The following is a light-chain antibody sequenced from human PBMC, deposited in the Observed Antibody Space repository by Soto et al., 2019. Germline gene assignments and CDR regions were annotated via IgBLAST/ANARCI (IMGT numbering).Light chain of an antibody. CDR2: DAS. CDR3: QQYNSWWT. CDR1: QSISSW. J-gene: IGKJ1*01. V-gene: IGKV1-5*01. Sequence: DIQMTQSPSTLSASVGDRVTITCRASQSISSWLAWYQQKPGKAPKLLIYDASSLESVFPSRFSGSVSGTEFTLTISSLQPDDFATYYCQQYNSWWTFGQGTKVDIK.